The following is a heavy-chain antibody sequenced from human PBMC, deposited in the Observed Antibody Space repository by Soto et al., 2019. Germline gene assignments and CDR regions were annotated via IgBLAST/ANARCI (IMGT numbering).Heavy chain of an antibody. CDR2: IWYDGSNK. J-gene: IGHJ4*02. D-gene: IGHD4-17*01. CDR1: GFTFSSYG. Sequence: GGSLRFSCAASGFTFSSYGMHWVRQAPGKGLEWVAVIWYDGSNKYYADSVKGRFTISRDNSKNTLYLQMNSLRAEDTAVYYCARGADYGDYVDYFDYWGQGTLVTVSS. V-gene: IGHV3-33*01. CDR3: ARGADYGDYVDYFDY.